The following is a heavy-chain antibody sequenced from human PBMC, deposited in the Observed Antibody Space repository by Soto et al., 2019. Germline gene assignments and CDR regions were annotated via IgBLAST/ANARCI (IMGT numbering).Heavy chain of an antibody. J-gene: IGHJ6*02. CDR3: VRQRIGNLHGLVDV. CDR1: SGPSSSHN. Sequence: QVQLQQSGPGLVKPSETLSLTCTVSSGPSSSHNWGWIRQSPGRGLEWIGYVYNTGGTSYNPSLKSRVTISADTSANHISLTLSFLTAADTAIYYCVRQRIGNLHGLVDVWCQGTTVSVSS. D-gene: IGHD1-1*01. CDR2: VYNTGGT. V-gene: IGHV4-59*08.